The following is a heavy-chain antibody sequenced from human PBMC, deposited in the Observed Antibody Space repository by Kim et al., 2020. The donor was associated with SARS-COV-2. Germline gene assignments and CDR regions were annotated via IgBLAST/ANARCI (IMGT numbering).Heavy chain of an antibody. V-gene: IGHV3-11*01. CDR1: GFAFTNSY. Sequence: WGSLRLSCAASGFAFTNSYMSWIRQAPGKGLDWLTFISDSSTDIYYADSVKGRFTISRDNAKNSLYLQMNGLRGDDTAVYYCARVAYSSIDYWGRGTLVTVSS. CDR2: ISDSSTDI. CDR3: ARVAYSSIDY. J-gene: IGHJ4*02. D-gene: IGHD3-16*01.